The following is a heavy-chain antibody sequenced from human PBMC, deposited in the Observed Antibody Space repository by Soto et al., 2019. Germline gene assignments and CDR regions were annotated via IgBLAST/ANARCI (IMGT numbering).Heavy chain of an antibody. CDR2: MNPNSGNT. D-gene: IGHD5-18*01. V-gene: IGHV1-8*01. CDR3: ARGRGAAMGFDY. CDR1: GYTFTSYD. J-gene: IGHJ4*02. Sequence: ASVKVSCKASGYTFTSYDINWVRQATGQGLEWMGWMNPNSGNTGYAQKFQGRVTMTRNTSISTAYMELSSLRSEDTAVYYCARGRGAAMGFDYWGQGTLVTAPQ.